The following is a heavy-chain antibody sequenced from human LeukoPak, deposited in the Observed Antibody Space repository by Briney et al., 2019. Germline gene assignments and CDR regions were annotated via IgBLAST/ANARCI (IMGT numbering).Heavy chain of an antibody. V-gene: IGHV1-18*04. Sequence: ASVKVSCKASGYTFTGYYMHWVRQAPGQGLEWMGWISAYNGNTNYAQKLQGRVTMTTDTSTSTAYMELRSLRSDDTAVYYCARIVRSSSWYLANWFDPWGQGTLVTVSS. CDR3: ARIVRSSSWYLANWFDP. J-gene: IGHJ5*02. D-gene: IGHD6-13*01. CDR2: ISAYNGNT. CDR1: GYTFTGYY.